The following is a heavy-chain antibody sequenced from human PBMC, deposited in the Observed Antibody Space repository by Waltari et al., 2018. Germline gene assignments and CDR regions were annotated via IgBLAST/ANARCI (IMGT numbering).Heavy chain of an antibody. V-gene: IGHV1-18*01. D-gene: IGHD4-17*01. CDR2: IRGYNGNI. CDR3: ARDRGPSAVTSFDS. Sequence: QLMQSGAEVKKPGASVRVSCKASGYTFTSYGINWVRQAPGRGLEWMGWIRGYNGNINDEQSLQGRISRTTDTSTSTAYMELRSLTADDTAVYYCARDRGPSAVTSFDSWGQGTLVTVSP. J-gene: IGHJ4*02. CDR1: GYTFTSYG.